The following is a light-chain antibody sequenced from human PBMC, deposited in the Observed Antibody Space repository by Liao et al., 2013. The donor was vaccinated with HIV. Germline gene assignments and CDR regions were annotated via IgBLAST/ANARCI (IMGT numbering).Light chain of an antibody. J-gene: IGLJ3*02. CDR3: QVWDTSSDHWV. CDR1: NIGSKS. Sequence: SYVLTQPPSVSVAPGKTARITCGGNNIGSKSVHWYQQKPGQAPILVIYYDSDRPSGIPERFSGSNSGNTATLTISRVEAGDAADYYCQVWDTSSDHWVFGGGTKLTVL. CDR2: YDS. V-gene: IGLV3-21*04.